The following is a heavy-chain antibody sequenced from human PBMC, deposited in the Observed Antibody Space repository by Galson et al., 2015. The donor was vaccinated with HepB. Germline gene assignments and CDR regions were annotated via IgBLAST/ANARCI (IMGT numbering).Heavy chain of an antibody. Sequence: SLRLSCAGSEFSMSDAWMSWVRQAPGRGLEWIGRIKRKSEGGTTAYGAPLKGRVSISRDESQNTLYLLMNGLETEDTAIYHCATGGHYFGAWGQGTLVTVSS. D-gene: IGHD3-10*01. V-gene: IGHV3-15*01. J-gene: IGHJ4*02. CDR3: ATGGHYFGA. CDR1: EFSMSDAW. CDR2: IKRKSEGGTT.